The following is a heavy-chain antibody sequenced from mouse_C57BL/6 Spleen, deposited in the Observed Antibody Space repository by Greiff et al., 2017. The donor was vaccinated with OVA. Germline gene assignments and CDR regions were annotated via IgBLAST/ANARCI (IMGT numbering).Heavy chain of an antibody. V-gene: IGHV1-58*01. Sequence: VQLKESGAELVRPGSSVKMSCKTSGYTFTSYGINWVKQRPGQGLEWIGYIYIGNGYTEYNEKFKGKATLTSDTSSSTAYMQLSSLTSEDSAIYFCALITTVEDCYAMDYWGQGTSVTVSS. J-gene: IGHJ4*01. CDR3: ALITTVEDCYAMDY. D-gene: IGHD1-1*01. CDR2: IYIGNGYT. CDR1: GYTFTSYG.